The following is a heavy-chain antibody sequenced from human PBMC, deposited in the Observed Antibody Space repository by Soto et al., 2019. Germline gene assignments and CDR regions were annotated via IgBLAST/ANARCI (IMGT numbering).Heavy chain of an antibody. CDR1: GGSISSGSYY. D-gene: IGHD1-26*01. CDR3: ARPEYSGSNFSFDY. V-gene: IGHV4-39*01. CDR2: IYASGTT. J-gene: IGHJ4*02. Sequence: QLQLHESGPGLVKPAETLSRTCTVSGGSISSGSYYWGWIRQSPGKGLEWIGNIYASGTTYHNPSLKSRVTISVDKSKNQFSLKLSSVTAADTAVYYCARPEYSGSNFSFDYWGQGILVTVSS.